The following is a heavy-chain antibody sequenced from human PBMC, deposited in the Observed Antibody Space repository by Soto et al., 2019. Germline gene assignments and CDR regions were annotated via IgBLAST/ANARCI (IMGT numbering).Heavy chain of an antibody. V-gene: IGHV3-21*01. D-gene: IGHD4-17*01. Sequence: AQLVESGGSLVKPGGSLRLSCAASGFSFGDYIMNWVRQAPGRGLEWVASISHRGSYIFYADSVKGRFTISRDNYRDSLYLQMNSLRVDDTAIYYCASPRDYCVTTSNCFIAFDIWGQGTRVTVSS. CDR1: GFSFGDYI. CDR2: ISHRGSYI. CDR3: ASPRDYCVTTSNCFIAFDI. J-gene: IGHJ3*02.